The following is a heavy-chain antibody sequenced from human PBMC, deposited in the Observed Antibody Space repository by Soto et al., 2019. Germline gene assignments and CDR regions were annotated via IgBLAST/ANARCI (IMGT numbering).Heavy chain of an antibody. Sequence: PSETLSLTCTVSGGSISSSSYTWCWIRHRTGKGREGIGSIYASGSTYYNPSLKRRVTISVDTSKNQFSLKLSSGTAADTAVYYCPRLHGYCISTSCYGESAMDVWGQGTRVTFS. J-gene: IGHJ6*02. D-gene: IGHD2-2*01. CDR1: GGSISSSSYT. V-gene: IGHV4-39*01. CDR2: IYASGST. CDR3: PRLHGYCISTSCYGESAMDV.